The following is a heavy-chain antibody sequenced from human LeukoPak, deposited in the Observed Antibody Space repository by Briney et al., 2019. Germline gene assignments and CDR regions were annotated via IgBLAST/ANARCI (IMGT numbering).Heavy chain of an antibody. CDR3: AKDQQFRATVTTGRLGFDI. CDR2: ISGSGGST. J-gene: IGHJ4*02. CDR1: GFTFSSYA. Sequence: PGGSLRLSCAASGFTFSSYAMSWVRQAPGKGLEWVSAISGSGGSTYYADSVKGRFTISRDNSKNTLYLQMNSLRAEDTAVYYCAKDQQFRATVTTGRLGFDIWGQGTLVTVSS. D-gene: IGHD4-17*01. V-gene: IGHV3-23*01.